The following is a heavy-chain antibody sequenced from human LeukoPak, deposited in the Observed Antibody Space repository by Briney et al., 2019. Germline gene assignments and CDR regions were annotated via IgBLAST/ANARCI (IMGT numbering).Heavy chain of an antibody. V-gene: IGHV3-23*01. J-gene: IGHJ4*02. CDR3: AKAHGGSYHSGID. Sequence: GGSLRLSCAASRFTFTSYAMNWVRQAPGKGLEWVSGISGSGGSTYYADSVKGRFTISRDNSKNTLYLQLNSLRVEDTAEYYCAKAHGGSYHSGIDWGQGTLVIVSS. CDR2: ISGSGGST. CDR1: RFTFTSYA. D-gene: IGHD1-26*01.